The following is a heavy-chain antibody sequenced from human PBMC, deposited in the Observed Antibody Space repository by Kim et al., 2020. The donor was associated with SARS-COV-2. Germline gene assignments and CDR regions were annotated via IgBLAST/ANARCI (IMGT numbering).Heavy chain of an antibody. J-gene: IGHJ6*02. CDR2: IWYDGSNK. V-gene: IGHV3-33*01. Sequence: GGSLRLSCAASGFTFSSYGMHWVRQAPGKGLEWVAVIWYDGSNKYYADSVKGRFTISRDNSKNTLYLQMNSLRAEDTAVYYCARAYYDFWSGSLYYYYGMDLWGQGTTVHVPS. D-gene: IGHD3-3*01. CDR3: ARAYYDFWSGSLYYYYGMDL. CDR1: GFTFSSYG.